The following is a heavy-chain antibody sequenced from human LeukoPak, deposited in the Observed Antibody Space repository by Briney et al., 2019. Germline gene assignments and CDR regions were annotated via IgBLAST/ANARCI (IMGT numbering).Heavy chain of an antibody. V-gene: IGHV3-74*01. CDR2: INSDETIS. CDR3: ATYRQVLLPIES. Sequence: GGSLRLSCAASGFTFSSYWMHWVRQVPNQGLMWVSRINSDETISEYVDSVNGRFTISRDNAKNTLYLQMNSLRAEDTAIYYCATYRQVLLPIESWGQGTLVTVSS. CDR1: GFTFSSYW. J-gene: IGHJ4*02. D-gene: IGHD2-8*02.